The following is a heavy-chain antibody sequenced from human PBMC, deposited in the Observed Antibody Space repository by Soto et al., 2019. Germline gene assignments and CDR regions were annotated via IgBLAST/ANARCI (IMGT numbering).Heavy chain of an antibody. Sequence: EVQLVESGGGLVQPGGSLRLSCAASGFTFSSYWMHWVRQAPGKGLVWVSRINSDGSSTSYADSVKGRFTISRDNAKNTLYLQMNSLGEEDTAVYYCARGCRGEGYKSLFDYWGQGTLVTVSS. CDR1: GFTFSSYW. CDR3: ARGCRGEGYKSLFDY. V-gene: IGHV3-74*01. CDR2: INSDGSST. D-gene: IGHD3-16*01. J-gene: IGHJ4*02.